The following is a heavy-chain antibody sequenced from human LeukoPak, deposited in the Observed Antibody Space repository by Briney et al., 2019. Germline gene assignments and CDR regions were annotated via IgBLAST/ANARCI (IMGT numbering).Heavy chain of an antibody. V-gene: IGHV4-39*01. D-gene: IGHD3-22*01. J-gene: IGHJ3*02. Sequence: SETLSLTCTVSGGSISSSSYYWGWIRQPPGKGLEWIGSIYYSGSTYYNPSLKSPVTISVDTSKNQFSLKLSSVTAADTAVYYCARLPYYYDSSGYYSDAFDIWGQGTMVTVSS. CDR1: GGSISSSSYY. CDR2: IYYSGST. CDR3: ARLPYYYDSSGYYSDAFDI.